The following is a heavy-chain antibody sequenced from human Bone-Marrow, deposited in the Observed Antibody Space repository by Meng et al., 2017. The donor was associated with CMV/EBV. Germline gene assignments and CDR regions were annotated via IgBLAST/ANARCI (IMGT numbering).Heavy chain of an antibody. CDR2: INPNSGGT. D-gene: IGHD5-12*01. V-gene: IGHV1-2*02. Sequence: ASVEVSCKASGYTFTGYYMHWVRQAPGQGLEWMGWINPNSGGTNYAQKFQGRVTMTRDTSISTAYMELSRLRSDDTAVYYCARDKWLRLRYFDYWGQGTLVTVSS. CDR3: ARDKWLRLRYFDY. J-gene: IGHJ4*02. CDR1: GYTFTGYY.